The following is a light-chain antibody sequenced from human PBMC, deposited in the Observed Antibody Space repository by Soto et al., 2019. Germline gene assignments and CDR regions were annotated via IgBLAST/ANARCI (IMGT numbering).Light chain of an antibody. J-gene: IGKJ1*01. CDR1: QSVSNN. CDR3: QQYNNWPPWT. V-gene: IGKV3-15*01. Sequence: ILMTRSPATLSVSPGERATLSCRASQSVSNNLAWYQQKPGQAPRLLIYDASTRATGIPARFSGSGSGTEFTLTISGLQSEDFAVYYCQQYNNWPPWTFGQRTKVEIK. CDR2: DAS.